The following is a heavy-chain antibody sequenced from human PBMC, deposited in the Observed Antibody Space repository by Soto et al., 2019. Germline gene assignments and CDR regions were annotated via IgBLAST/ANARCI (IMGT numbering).Heavy chain of an antibody. D-gene: IGHD6-19*01. CDR3: ARDSLAVAGTNDYYGMDV. J-gene: IGHJ6*02. CDR2: ISSSSSYI. Sequence: GGSLRLSCAASGFTFSSYSMNWVRQAPGKGLEWVSSISSSSSYIYYADSVKGRFTISRDNAKNSLYLQMNSLRAEDTAVYYCARDSLAVAGTNDYYGMDVWGQGTTVTVSS. V-gene: IGHV3-21*01. CDR1: GFTFSSYS.